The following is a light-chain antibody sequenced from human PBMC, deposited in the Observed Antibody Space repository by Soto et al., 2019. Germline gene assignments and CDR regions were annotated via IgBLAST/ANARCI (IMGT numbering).Light chain of an antibody. Sequence: EIVLTQSPATLSLSPGERATLSCRASQSVSSYLAWYQQKPGRAPRLLIYDASNRATGIPARFSGSGSGTDFTLTISSLVPEDFAVYYCQQRSSWPLTFGGGAKVDIK. CDR1: QSVSSY. CDR3: QQRSSWPLT. V-gene: IGKV3-11*01. CDR2: DAS. J-gene: IGKJ4*01.